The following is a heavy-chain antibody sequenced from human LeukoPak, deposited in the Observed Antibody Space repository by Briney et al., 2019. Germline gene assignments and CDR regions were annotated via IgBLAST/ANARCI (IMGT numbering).Heavy chain of an antibody. CDR3: ARLWFGEYYYYYGMDV. V-gene: IGHV4-61*05. D-gene: IGHD3-10*01. CDR1: GGSISSSSYF. CDR2: IYYTGST. Sequence: PSETLSLTCTVSGGSISSSSYFWSWIRQPPGKGLEWIGYIYYTGSTNYNPSLKSRVTISVDTSKNQFSLKLSSVTAADTAVYYCARLWFGEYYYYYGMDVWGQGPTVSVSS. J-gene: IGHJ6*02.